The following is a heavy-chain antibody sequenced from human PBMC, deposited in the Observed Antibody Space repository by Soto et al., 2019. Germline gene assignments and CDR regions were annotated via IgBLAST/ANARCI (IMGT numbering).Heavy chain of an antibody. CDR3: AREAINSSGYRRYFQH. CDR1: GYTFTHYH. D-gene: IGHD3-22*01. J-gene: IGHJ1*01. V-gene: IGHV1-46*01. Sequence: ASVKVSCKXSGYTFTHYHVYWVRQAPGRGLEWLGMINPSGGSTTYAQNLQGRVTMTRDTSTNTVYMELSSLRSEDTAVYYCAREAINSSGYRRYFQHWGQGTLVTVSS. CDR2: INPSGGST.